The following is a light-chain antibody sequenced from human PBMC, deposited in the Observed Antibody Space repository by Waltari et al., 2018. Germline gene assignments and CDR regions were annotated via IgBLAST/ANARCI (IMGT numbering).Light chain of an antibody. CDR3: SAYTKSTTRYWV. CDR2: DYN. V-gene: IGLV2-14*03. CDR1: SSDVGAYDY. Sequence: QSALTQPASVSGSPGQSITISCTGTSSDVGAYDYVSWYQQHPGKAPKLLIYDYNKRPAKLPKHCVSGSTTRPSGVLLRLSGSKSGNTASLAISGLQAEDEANYFCSAYTKSTTRYWVFGGGTKVTVL. J-gene: IGLJ3*02.